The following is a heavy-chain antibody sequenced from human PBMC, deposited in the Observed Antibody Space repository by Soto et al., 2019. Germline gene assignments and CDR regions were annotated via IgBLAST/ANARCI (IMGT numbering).Heavy chain of an antibody. V-gene: IGHV3-11*01. CDR1: GFTFSDYY. CDR2: ISSSGSTI. Sequence: LRLSCAASGFTFSDYYMSWIRQAPGKGLEWVSYISSSGSTIYYADSVKGRFTISRDNAKNSLYLQMNSLRAEDTAVYYCAGYYDFWSGYFSAWGQGTLVTVSS. CDR3: AGYYDFWSGYFSA. J-gene: IGHJ5*02. D-gene: IGHD3-3*01.